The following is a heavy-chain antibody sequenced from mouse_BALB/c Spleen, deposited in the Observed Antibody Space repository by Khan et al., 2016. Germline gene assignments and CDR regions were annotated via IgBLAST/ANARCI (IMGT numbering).Heavy chain of an antibody. CDR1: GYTFTSYL. J-gene: IGHJ3*01. CDR3: ARWAYYGKYLFAY. Sequence: QVQLKQSGAELAKPGASVTMSCKASGYTFTSYLMHWVKQRPGQGLEWIGYINPSTGYTEYNQKFKDKATLTADKSSSTAYMQLSSLTSEDSAVYYCARWAYYGKYLFAYWGQGTLVTVSA. D-gene: IGHD2-10*01. V-gene: IGHV1-4*01. CDR2: INPSTGYT.